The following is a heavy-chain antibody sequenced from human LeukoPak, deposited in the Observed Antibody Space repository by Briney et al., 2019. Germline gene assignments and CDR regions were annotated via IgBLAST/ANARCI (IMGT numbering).Heavy chain of an antibody. CDR3: ARGEMATIEDAFDI. Sequence: GSLRLSCAASGFTFSDYYMSWIRQSPGKGLEWIGYIYYSGSTNYNPSLKSRVTISVDTSKNQFSLKLSSVAAADTAVYYCARGEMATIEDAFDIWGQGTMVTVSS. CDR1: GFTFSDYY. V-gene: IGHV4-59*01. CDR2: IYYSGST. D-gene: IGHD5-24*01. J-gene: IGHJ3*02.